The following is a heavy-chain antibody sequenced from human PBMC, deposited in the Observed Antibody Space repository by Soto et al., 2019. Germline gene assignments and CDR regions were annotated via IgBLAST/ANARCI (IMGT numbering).Heavy chain of an antibody. CDR2: ISPYSGNT. D-gene: IGHD3-10*01. CDR3: ARGVGSGSYYNQYNWFDP. Sequence: ASVKVSCKASGYTFTNYDIGWVRQAPGQGLEWMGWISPYSGNTKYAQKFQGRVTMTTDTSTTTAYMELRSLRSDDTAVYYCARGVGSGSYYNQYNWFDPWGQGTLVTVSS. J-gene: IGHJ5*02. V-gene: IGHV1-18*01. CDR1: GYTFTNYD.